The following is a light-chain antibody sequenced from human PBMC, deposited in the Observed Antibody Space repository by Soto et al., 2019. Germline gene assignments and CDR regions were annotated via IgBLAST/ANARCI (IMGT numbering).Light chain of an antibody. Sequence: SVLTPPPSVSRSPGQSIAISRTGTSSDVGGSNGVSWYQQPPGTAPKLMIYDVSNRPSGVPDRFSGSKSGNTASLTISGLQAEDEGDYYCSSYTSSSTYVFGTGTKVTVL. CDR1: SSDVGGSNG. V-gene: IGLV2-18*02. CDR3: SSYTSSSTYV. J-gene: IGLJ1*01. CDR2: DVS.